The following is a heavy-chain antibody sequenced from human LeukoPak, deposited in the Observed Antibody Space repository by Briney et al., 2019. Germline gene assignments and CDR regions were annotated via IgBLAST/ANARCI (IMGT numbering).Heavy chain of an antibody. CDR2: ITSSGSHM. CDR1: GFTFRSYS. V-gene: IGHV3-21*01. CDR3: ASFMTTVTIPDY. Sequence: PGGSLRLPCAASGFTFRSYSMNWVRQAPGKRLEWLSSITSSGSHMYYADSVKGRFTISRDNAKSSLYLQMNSLSAEDTAVYYCASFMTTVTIPDYWGQGTLVTVSS. J-gene: IGHJ4*02. D-gene: IGHD4-17*01.